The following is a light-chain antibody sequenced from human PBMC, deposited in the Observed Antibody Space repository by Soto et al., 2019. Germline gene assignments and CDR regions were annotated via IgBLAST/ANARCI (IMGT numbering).Light chain of an antibody. CDR1: SSVVGDSDS. Sequence: QSALTQPRSVSGSFGQSVTISCTGTSSVVGDSDSVSWYQQHPGRAPKLMISDVDKRPSGVPDRFSGSKSGNTASLTISGLQSDDEADYYCCSYAGSHTWVFGGGTKVTVL. CDR2: DVD. CDR3: CSYAGSHTWV. J-gene: IGLJ3*02. V-gene: IGLV2-11*01.